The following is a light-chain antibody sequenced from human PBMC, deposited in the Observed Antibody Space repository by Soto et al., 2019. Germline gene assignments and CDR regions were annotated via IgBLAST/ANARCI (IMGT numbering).Light chain of an antibody. CDR2: SNN. J-gene: IGLJ3*02. Sequence: QSVLTQPPSASGTPGQRVTISCSGSSCNIGGNTVNWYQLLPGTAPKLLIYSNNQRPSGVPDRFSGSKSGTSASLAITGLQSEDEADCYCAAWDDSLNGRVFGGGTKLTVL. V-gene: IGLV1-44*01. CDR1: SCNIGGNT. CDR3: AAWDDSLNGRV.